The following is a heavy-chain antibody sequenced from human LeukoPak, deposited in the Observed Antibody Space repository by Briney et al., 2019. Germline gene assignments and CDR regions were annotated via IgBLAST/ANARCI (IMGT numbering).Heavy chain of an antibody. D-gene: IGHD3-22*01. J-gene: IGHJ4*02. CDR2: IIPIFGTA. CDR1: GGTFSSYA. Sequence: SVKVACKASGGTFSSYAISWVRQAPGQGLEWMGGIIPIFGTANYAQKFQGRVTITADESTSTAYMELSSLRSEDTAVYYCARDRGYYDSSGSLYYFDYWGQGTLVTVSS. CDR3: ARDRGYYDSSGSLYYFDY. V-gene: IGHV1-69*01.